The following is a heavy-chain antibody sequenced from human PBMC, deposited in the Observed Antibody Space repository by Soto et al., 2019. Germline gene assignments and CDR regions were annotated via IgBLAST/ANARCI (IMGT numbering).Heavy chain of an antibody. D-gene: IGHD1-1*01. CDR1: GFTFSKYA. Sequence: EVVLLESGGGLAQPGGSLRLSCVASGFTFSKYAMNWVRQAPGKGLEWVASISGTAVSTDYADSVKGRFTIFRDNSKNTVSLQMDNLRVEDTATYFCVNWNDEDVDWGQGTLVAVSS. J-gene: IGHJ4*01. V-gene: IGHV3-23*01. CDR3: VNWNDEDVD. CDR2: ISGTAVST.